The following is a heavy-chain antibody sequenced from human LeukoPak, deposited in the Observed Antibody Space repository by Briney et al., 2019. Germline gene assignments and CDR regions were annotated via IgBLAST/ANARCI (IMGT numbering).Heavy chain of an antibody. V-gene: IGHV1-8*01. Sequence: ASVKVSCKASGYTLASYDINWVRQATGQGLEWMGWMNPNSGRTGYAQNFQGRITITRNTSISTAYMELSSLRSEDTAVYYCTRETSSRYFDYWGQGTLVTVSS. CDR3: TRETSSRYFDY. CDR1: GYTLASYD. J-gene: IGHJ4*02. CDR2: MNPNSGRT.